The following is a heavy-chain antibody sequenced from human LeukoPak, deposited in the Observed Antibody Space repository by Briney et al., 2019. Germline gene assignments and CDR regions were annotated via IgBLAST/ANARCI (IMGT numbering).Heavy chain of an antibody. Sequence: ASVKVSCKASGYTFTSYYMHWVRQATGQGLEWMGWMNPNSGNTGYAQKFQGRVTMTRNTSISTAYMELSSLRSEDTAVYYCARLRRLNYDFWSGYSYYFDYWGQGTLVTVSS. CDR3: ARLRRLNYDFWSGYSYYFDY. J-gene: IGHJ4*02. V-gene: IGHV1-8*02. CDR1: GYTFTSYY. D-gene: IGHD3-3*01. CDR2: MNPNSGNT.